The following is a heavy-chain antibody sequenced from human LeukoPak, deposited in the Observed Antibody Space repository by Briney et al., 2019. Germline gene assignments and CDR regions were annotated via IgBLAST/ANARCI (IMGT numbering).Heavy chain of an antibody. CDR3: AKDAQRGFDYSNSLDN. D-gene: IGHD4-11*01. V-gene: IGHV3-33*06. CDR1: GFTFSHYG. J-gene: IGHJ4*02. Sequence: GESLKISCATSGFTFSHYGMHWVRQAPGKGLEWVAVIWSDGTNRYYGDPVKGRFTISRDNFQRTVYLQMNSLRAEDTAVYYCAKDAQRGFDYSNSLDNWGQGTLVTVSS. CDR2: IWSDGTNR.